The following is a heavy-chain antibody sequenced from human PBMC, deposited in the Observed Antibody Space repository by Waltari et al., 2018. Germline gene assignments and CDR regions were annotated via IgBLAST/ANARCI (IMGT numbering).Heavy chain of an antibody. V-gene: IGHV3-30*01. Sequence: VAVISYDGSNKYYADSVKGRFTISRDNSKNTLYLQMNSLRAEDTAVYYCARDLITMVRGVPYYYGMDVWGQGTTVTVSS. CDR3: ARDLITMVRGVPYYYGMDV. D-gene: IGHD3-10*01. CDR2: ISYDGSNK. J-gene: IGHJ6*02.